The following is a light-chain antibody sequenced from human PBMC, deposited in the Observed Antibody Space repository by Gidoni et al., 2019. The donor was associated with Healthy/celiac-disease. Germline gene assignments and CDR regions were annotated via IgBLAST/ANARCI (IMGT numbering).Light chain of an antibody. CDR1: SSNIGAGYD. CDR3: QSYDSSLSGCV. V-gene: IGLV1-40*01. Sequence: SVLTQPPSVSGPPGQSVTISCTGSSSNIGAGYDVHWYQQLPGTAPKLLIYGNSNRPSGVPDRFSGSKSGTSASLAITGLQAEDEADYYCQSYDSSLSGCVFGGGTKLTVL. J-gene: IGLJ3*02. CDR2: GNS.